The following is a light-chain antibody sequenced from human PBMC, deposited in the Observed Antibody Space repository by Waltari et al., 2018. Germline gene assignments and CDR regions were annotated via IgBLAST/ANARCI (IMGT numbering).Light chain of an antibody. J-gene: IGKJ3*01. V-gene: IGKV3-20*01. CDR2: GAS. Sequence: EIVLTQSPGTLSLSPGERATLSCRASQRVSSTFLAWYQQKPGQDHRLHIYGASNRATGIPDRFSGSGSGTDFTLTINRLEPEDFAVYYCQQYGSSPPIFTFGPGTKVNI. CDR1: QRVSSTF. CDR3: QQYGSSPPIFT.